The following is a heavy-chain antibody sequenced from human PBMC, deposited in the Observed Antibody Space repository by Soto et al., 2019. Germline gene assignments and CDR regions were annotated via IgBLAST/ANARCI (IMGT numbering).Heavy chain of an antibody. CDR1: GGSISSGGYY. V-gene: IGHV4-31*03. J-gene: IGHJ6*03. D-gene: IGHD3-3*01. CDR2: IYYSGST. Sequence: SETLSLTCTVSGGSISSGGYYWSWIRQHPGKGLEWIGYIYYSGSTYYNPSLKSRVTISVDTSKNQFSLKLSSVTAADTAVYYCARAPYDFWSEFPYYMDVWGKGTTVTVSS. CDR3: ARAPYDFWSEFPYYMDV.